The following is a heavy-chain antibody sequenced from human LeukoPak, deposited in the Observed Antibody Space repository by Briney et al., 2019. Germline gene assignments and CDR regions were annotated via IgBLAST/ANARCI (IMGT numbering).Heavy chain of an antibody. J-gene: IGHJ4*02. CDR3: AKDTHIAAAGIDY. Sequence: PGGSLRLSCAASGFTFSSYSMSWVRQAPGKGLEWVSLISWDGGSTYYADSVKGRFTISRDNSKNSLYLQMNSLRAEDTALYYCAKDTHIAAAGIDYWGQGTLVTVSS. V-gene: IGHV3-43D*03. CDR2: ISWDGGST. D-gene: IGHD6-13*01. CDR1: GFTFSSYS.